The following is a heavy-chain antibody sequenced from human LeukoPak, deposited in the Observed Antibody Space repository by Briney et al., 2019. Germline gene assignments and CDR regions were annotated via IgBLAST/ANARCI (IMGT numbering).Heavy chain of an antibody. CDR2: ISGSGGST. CDR3: AKPLYYYDSSGYYPFDY. D-gene: IGHD3-22*01. V-gene: IGHV3-23*01. J-gene: IGHJ4*02. Sequence: PGGSLRLSCAASGFTLSSYAMSWVRQAPGKGLEWVSAISGSGGSTYYADSVKGRFTISRDNSKNTLYLQMNSLRAEDTAVYYCAKPLYYYDSSGYYPFDYWGQGTLVTVSS. CDR1: GFTLSSYA.